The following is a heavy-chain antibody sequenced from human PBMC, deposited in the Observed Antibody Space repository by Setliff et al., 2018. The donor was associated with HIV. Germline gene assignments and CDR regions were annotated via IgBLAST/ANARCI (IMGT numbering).Heavy chain of an antibody. D-gene: IGHD2-15*01. V-gene: IGHV3-7*01. CDR3: TPLHY. J-gene: IGHJ4*02. CDR1: GFTFSSYW. CDR2: IKQDGSEK. Sequence: PGGSLRLSCAASGFTFSSYWMSWVRQAPGKGLEWMANIKQDGSEKYYADSVKGRFTISRDNSKSTLYLQMTSLRPEDTAVYYCTPLHYWGQGTLVTVSS.